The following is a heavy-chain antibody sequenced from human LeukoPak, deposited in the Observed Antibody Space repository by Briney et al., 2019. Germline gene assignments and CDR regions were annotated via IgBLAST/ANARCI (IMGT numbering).Heavy chain of an antibody. V-gene: IGHV4-59*01. Sequence: SETLSLTCTVSGGSISSYYWSWIRQPPGKGLEWIGYIYYSGSTNYNPSLKSRVTISVDTSKNHFSLKLSSVTAADTAVYYCARTTEGGYTYNYFYYYYMDVWAKGPRSPSP. CDR2: IYYSGST. CDR3: ARTTEGGYTYNYFYYYYMDV. CDR1: GGSISSYY. D-gene: IGHD5-18*01. J-gene: IGHJ6*03.